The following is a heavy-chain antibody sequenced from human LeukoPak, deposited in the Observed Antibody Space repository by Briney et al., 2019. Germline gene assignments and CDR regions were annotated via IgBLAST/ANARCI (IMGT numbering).Heavy chain of an antibody. Sequence: PGGSLRLSCAASGFTFSSYGMHWARQAPARGLEWVAVIGFDGNNKLYADSVKGRFTISRDNSKNTLYLQMNSLRAEDTAVYYCARGSYGAYNYCDYWGQGTLVTVSS. CDR2: IGFDGNNK. J-gene: IGHJ4*02. V-gene: IGHV3-33*01. D-gene: IGHD4/OR15-4a*01. CDR1: GFTFSSYG. CDR3: ARGSYGAYNYCDY.